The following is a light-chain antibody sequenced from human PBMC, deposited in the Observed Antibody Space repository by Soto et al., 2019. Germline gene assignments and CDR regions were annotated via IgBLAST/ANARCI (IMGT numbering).Light chain of an antibody. V-gene: IGKV3D-15*01. CDR1: QSVSSR. Sequence: EIVLTQSPGTLSLSPGESATLSCRASQSVSSRLAWYQQKPGQAPRLLISGASSRATGIPDRFSGSGSGTEFTLTISGLQSEDFAVYYCQQYSKWPPWTFGPGTKGEIK. CDR3: QQYSKWPPWT. CDR2: GAS. J-gene: IGKJ1*01.